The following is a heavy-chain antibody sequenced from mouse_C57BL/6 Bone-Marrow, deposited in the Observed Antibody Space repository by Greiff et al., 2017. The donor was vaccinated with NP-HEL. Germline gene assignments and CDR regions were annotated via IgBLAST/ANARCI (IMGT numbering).Heavy chain of an antibody. Sequence: QVQLKQSGAELVKPGASVKISCKASGYAFSSYWMNWVKQRPGKGLEWIGQIYPGDGDTNYNGKFKGKATLTADKSSSTAYMQLRSLTSEDSAVYFCARSSYYYGSPFAYWGQGTLVTVSA. CDR1: GYAFSSYW. CDR3: ARSSYYYGSPFAY. J-gene: IGHJ3*01. CDR2: IYPGDGDT. D-gene: IGHD1-1*01. V-gene: IGHV1-80*01.